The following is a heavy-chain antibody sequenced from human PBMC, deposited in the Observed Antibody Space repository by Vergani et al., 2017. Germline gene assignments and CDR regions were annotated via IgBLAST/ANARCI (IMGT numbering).Heavy chain of an antibody. Sequence: ELQLLESGGGLVQPGGSLRLSCAASGFTFSSYAMSWVSQAPGKGLEWASAISGSGGSTYYADSVKGRFTSSRDNSKNTLYLQMNSLRAEYTAVYYCAKDGPDYYGSWSYYQYYWGQGTLVTVSS. CDR3: AKDGPDYYGSWSYYQYY. V-gene: IGHV3-23*01. CDR1: GFTFSSYA. J-gene: IGHJ4*02. D-gene: IGHD3-10*01. CDR2: ISGSGGST.